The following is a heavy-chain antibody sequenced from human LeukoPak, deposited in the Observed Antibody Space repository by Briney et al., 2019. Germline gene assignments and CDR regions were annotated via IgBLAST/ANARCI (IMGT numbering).Heavy chain of an antibody. V-gene: IGHV4-59*01. CDR2: IYYSGSI. D-gene: IGHD6-6*01. J-gene: IGHJ4*02. CDR3: AREAGSSSRSFDY. CDR1: GGSIISYY. Sequence: SETLSLTCTVSGGSIISYYWSWIRQPPGKGLEWIGYIYYSGSINYNPSLKSRVTISVDTSKNQFSLKLSSVTAADTAVYYCAREAGSSSRSFDYWGQGTLVTVSS.